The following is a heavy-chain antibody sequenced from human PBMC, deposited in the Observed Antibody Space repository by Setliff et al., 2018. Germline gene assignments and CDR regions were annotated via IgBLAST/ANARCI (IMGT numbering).Heavy chain of an antibody. D-gene: IGHD5-12*01. CDR2: IYYSGTT. Sequence: SETLSLTCTVSDGSISGHYWSWIRLPPGKGLEWIGYIYYSGTTDYHPSLKSRVTISVDTSKNQVSLKMNSVTAADTAMYYCARVRYTGYDWGWYFDLWGRGTLVTV. V-gene: IGHV4-59*11. CDR1: DGSISGHY. J-gene: IGHJ2*01. CDR3: ARVRYTGYDWGWYFDL.